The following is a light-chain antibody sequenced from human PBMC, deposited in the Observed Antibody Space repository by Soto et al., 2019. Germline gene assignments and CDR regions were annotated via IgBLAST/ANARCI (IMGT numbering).Light chain of an antibody. V-gene: IGLV2-14*01. Sequence: QAVVTQPASVSGSPGQSITISCTGSSVDVVGYKYVSWYQQHPGEAPKLMIYHVSNRPTGVSNRFSGSKSDNTASLTISGLQAEDEADYYCSSYISSSDSFVFGTGTKVTVL. CDR1: SVDVVGYKY. CDR3: SSYISSSDSFV. J-gene: IGLJ1*01. CDR2: HVS.